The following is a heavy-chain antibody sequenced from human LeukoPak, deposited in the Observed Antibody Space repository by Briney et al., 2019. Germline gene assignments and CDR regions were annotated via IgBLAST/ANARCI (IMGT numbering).Heavy chain of an antibody. CDR2: IHYSGST. Sequence: SETLSLTCTVSGGSISSYYWSRTRQPPGKGLEWIGYIHYSGSTNYNPSLKSRVTISVDTSKNQFSLKLSSVTAADTAVYYCARRYSGWSHFDYWGQGTLVTVSS. D-gene: IGHD6-19*01. CDR1: GGSISSYY. V-gene: IGHV4-59*08. CDR3: ARRYSGWSHFDY. J-gene: IGHJ4*02.